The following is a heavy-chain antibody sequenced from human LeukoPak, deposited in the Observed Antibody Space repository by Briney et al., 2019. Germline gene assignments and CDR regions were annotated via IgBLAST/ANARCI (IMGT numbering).Heavy chain of an antibody. CDR2: IYYSGST. D-gene: IGHD6-13*01. Sequence: ETLSLTCTVSGGSISSYYWSWIRQPPGKGLEWIGYIYYSGSTNYNPSLKSRVTISVDASKNQFSLKLSSVTAADTAVYYCARVGYSSSWYGMDVWGQGTTVTVSS. CDR3: ARVGYSSSWYGMDV. CDR1: GGSISSYY. V-gene: IGHV4-59*01. J-gene: IGHJ6*02.